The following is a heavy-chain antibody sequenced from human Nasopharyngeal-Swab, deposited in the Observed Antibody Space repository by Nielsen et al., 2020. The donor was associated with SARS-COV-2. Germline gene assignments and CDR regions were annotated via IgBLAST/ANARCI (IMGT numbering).Heavy chain of an antibody. J-gene: IGHJ4*02. CDR2: ISAYNGNT. CDR1: GYTFTSYG. V-gene: IGHV1-18*01. Sequence: ASVKVSCKASGYTFTSYGISWVRQAPGQGLEWMGWISAYNGNTNYAQKLQGRVTTTTDTSTSTAYMELRSLRSDDTAVYYCAAGVLGYCSGGSCPDYWGQGTLVTVSS. D-gene: IGHD2-15*01. CDR3: AAGVLGYCSGGSCPDY.